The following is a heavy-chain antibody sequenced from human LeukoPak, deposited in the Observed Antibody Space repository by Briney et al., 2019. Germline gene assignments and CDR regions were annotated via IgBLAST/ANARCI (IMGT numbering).Heavy chain of an antibody. CDR3: AKDIGGAVFGVGAV. CDR2: IRAGGVTT. D-gene: IGHD3-3*01. Sequence: GGSLRLSCAASGFTFSTFAMNWVRQAPGKGMEWVSGIRAGGVTTYYAESVKGRFTISRDNSKNTLSLQMNTLTAKCAAVTYCAKDIGGAVFGVGAVWGQGALVIVSS. J-gene: IGHJ4*02. V-gene: IGHV3-23*01. CDR1: GFTFSTFA.